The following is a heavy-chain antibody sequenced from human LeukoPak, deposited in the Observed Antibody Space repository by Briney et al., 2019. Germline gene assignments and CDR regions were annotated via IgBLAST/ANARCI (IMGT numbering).Heavy chain of an antibody. CDR3: AKGTYYYDSSGYPDY. CDR2: ISYDGSNK. Sequence: GGSLRLSCAASGFTFSSYGMHWVRQAPSKGLEWVAVISYDGSNKYYADSVKGRFTISRDNSKNTLYLQMNSLRAEDTAVYYCAKGTYYYDSSGYPDYWGQGTLVTVSS. J-gene: IGHJ4*02. V-gene: IGHV3-30*18. CDR1: GFTFSSYG. D-gene: IGHD3-22*01.